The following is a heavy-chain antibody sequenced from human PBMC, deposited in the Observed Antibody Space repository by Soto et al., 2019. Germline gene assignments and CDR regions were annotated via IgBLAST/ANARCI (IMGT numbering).Heavy chain of an antibody. D-gene: IGHD3-3*01. Sequence: QVQLVQYGAEVKKPGASVKVSCKASGYTFTSYDINWVRQATGQGLEWMGWMNPNSGNTGYAQKFQGRVTMTRNTSISTAYMELSSLRSEDTAVYYCARAQLYDFLSGYYNDAFDIWGQGTMVTVSS. CDR3: ARAQLYDFLSGYYNDAFDI. V-gene: IGHV1-8*01. J-gene: IGHJ3*02. CDR2: MNPNSGNT. CDR1: GYTFTSYD.